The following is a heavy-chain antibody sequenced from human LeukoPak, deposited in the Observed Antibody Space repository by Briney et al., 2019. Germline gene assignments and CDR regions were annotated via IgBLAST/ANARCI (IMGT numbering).Heavy chain of an antibody. D-gene: IGHD2-21*01. J-gene: IGHJ4*02. Sequence: GASVKVSCKASGYRFPSYYIHWVRQAPGQGPEWMGVIEPSGGSTNYAQKFQGRLTMTRDTSTSTAYMELSGLRFEDTAVYYCASDIARGGDCWGQGTLVTVSS. CDR1: GYRFPSYY. V-gene: IGHV1-46*01. CDR2: IEPSGGST. CDR3: ASDIARGGDC.